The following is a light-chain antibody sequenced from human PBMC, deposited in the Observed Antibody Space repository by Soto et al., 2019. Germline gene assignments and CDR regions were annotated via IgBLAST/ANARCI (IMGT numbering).Light chain of an antibody. CDR2: GAS. J-gene: IGKJ1*01. CDR3: QQYGSSRKWT. Sequence: EIVLTQSPGTLSLSPGERATLSCRASQSVSSSYLAWYQQKPGQAPRLLIYGASSRATGIPDRFSGSGSGTDFTLTISRLEPEDFAVDYCQQYGSSRKWTFGQGTKVEIK. CDR1: QSVSSSY. V-gene: IGKV3-20*01.